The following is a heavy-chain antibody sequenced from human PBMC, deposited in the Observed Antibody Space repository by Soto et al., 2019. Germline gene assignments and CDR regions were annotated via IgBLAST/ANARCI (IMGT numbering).Heavy chain of an antibody. D-gene: IGHD3-10*01. Sequence: ASVKVSCKASGYTFTSYYMHWVRQAPGQGLEWMGIINPSGGSTSYAQKFQGRVTMTRDTSTSTVYMELSSLRSEDTAVYYCARVSAKGGKYGSGSYYNVDYYYYYYGMDVWGQGTTVTVSS. V-gene: IGHV1-46*01. CDR3: ARVSAKGGKYGSGSYYNVDYYYYYYGMDV. J-gene: IGHJ6*02. CDR2: INPSGGST. CDR1: GYTFTSYY.